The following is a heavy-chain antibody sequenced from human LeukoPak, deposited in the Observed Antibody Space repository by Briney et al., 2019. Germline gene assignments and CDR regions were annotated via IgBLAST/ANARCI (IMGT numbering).Heavy chain of an antibody. CDR1: GGSISSDRHY. Sequence: SETLSLTCTVSGGSISSDRHYWGWIRHPPGKGLEWIGSIYYGGYTHYNTSLNSRVTISVDTSRNQFSLKLSSVTAADTAVYYCARHEGYGSGSYYGYWGQGTLVTVSS. CDR2: IYYGGYT. CDR3: ARHEGYGSGSYYGY. J-gene: IGHJ4*02. D-gene: IGHD3-10*01. V-gene: IGHV4-39*01.